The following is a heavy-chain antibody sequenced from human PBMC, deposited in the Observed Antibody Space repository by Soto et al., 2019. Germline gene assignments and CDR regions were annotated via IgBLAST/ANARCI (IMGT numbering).Heavy chain of an antibody. CDR1: GGSISSYY. V-gene: IGHV4-59*12. D-gene: IGHD1-1*01. CDR2: IYYSGST. CDR3: ARDGNWRLDY. J-gene: IGHJ4*02. Sequence: SETLSLTCTVSGGSISSYYWSWIRQPPGKGLEWIGYIYYSGSTNYNPSLKSRVTTSVDTSKNQFSLHLTSMTAEDTAVYYCARDGNWRLDYWGQGALVTVSS.